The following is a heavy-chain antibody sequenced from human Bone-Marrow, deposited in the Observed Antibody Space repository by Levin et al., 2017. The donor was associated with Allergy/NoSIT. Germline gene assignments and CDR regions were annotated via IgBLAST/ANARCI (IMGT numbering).Heavy chain of an antibody. D-gene: IGHD3-16*01. CDR1: GYTFTHNY. Sequence: PVASVKVSCRASGYTFTHNYIHWVRQAPGQGLEWMGYISPTTDDASYAQKCQGRVTMTRDPSISTAYMELSSLRSDDTAMYYCARDGPGALGTYLDYWGQGTLVTVSS. J-gene: IGHJ4*02. CDR3: ARDGPGALGTYLDY. V-gene: IGHV1-2*02. CDR2: ISPTTDDA.